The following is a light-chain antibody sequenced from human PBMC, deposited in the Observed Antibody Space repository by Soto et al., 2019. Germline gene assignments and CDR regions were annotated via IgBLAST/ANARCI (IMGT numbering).Light chain of an antibody. J-gene: IGLJ2*01. CDR1: SRDVGGYNY. CDR3: SSYTSSSTTV. V-gene: IGLV2-14*01. CDR2: DVS. Sequence: QSVLTQPASVSGPPGQSITISCTGTSRDVGGYNYVSWYQQHPGKAPKLMIYDVSNRPSGVSNRFSGSKSGNTASLTISGLQAEDEADYYCSSYTSSSTTVFGGGTKVTVL.